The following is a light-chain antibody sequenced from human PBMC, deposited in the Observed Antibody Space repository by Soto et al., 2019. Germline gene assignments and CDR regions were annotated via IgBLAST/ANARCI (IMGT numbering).Light chain of an antibody. CDR1: NSDVGGYDY. CDR2: QVN. V-gene: IGLV2-14*01. CDR3: SSLTSSNTWV. J-gene: IGLJ3*02. Sequence: QTVVTQPASVSGSPGQSITISCTGTNSDVGGYDYVSWYQHYPGKAPKLLIYQVNNRPSGVSSRFSGSKSGNTASLTFSGLQAEDEADYYCSSLTSSNTWVFGGGTKVTVL.